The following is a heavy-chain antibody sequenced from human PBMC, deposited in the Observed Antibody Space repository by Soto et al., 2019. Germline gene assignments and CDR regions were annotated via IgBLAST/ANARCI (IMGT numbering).Heavy chain of an antibody. Sequence: SGPTLVNPTQTLTLTCTFSGFSLSTTGMRVSWIRQPPGEALEWLARIDWDDDKYYSTSLKTRLTISKDTSKNQVVLTMTNMDPVDTATYYCARISSGSYSPHDAFDIWGQGTMVTVSS. CDR1: GFSLSTTGMR. CDR3: ARISSGSYSPHDAFDI. J-gene: IGHJ3*02. V-gene: IGHV2-70*04. CDR2: IDWDDDK. D-gene: IGHD1-26*01.